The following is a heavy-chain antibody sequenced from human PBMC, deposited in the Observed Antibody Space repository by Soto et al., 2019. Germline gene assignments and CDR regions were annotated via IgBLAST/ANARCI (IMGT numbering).Heavy chain of an antibody. CDR2: IIPIFGTA. CDR1: GGTFSSYA. J-gene: IGHJ4*02. CDR3: ATWETRDNKLYFDY. Sequence: GTSVKVACKASGGTFSSYAISWVRQAPGQGLEWMGGIIPIFGTANYAQKFQGRVTITADESTSTAYMELSSLRSEDTAVYYCATWETRDNKLYFDYWGQGTLVTVSS. V-gene: IGHV1-69*13. D-gene: IGHD1-26*01.